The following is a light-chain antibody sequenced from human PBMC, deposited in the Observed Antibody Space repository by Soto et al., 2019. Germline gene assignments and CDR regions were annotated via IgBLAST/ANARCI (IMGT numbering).Light chain of an antibody. V-gene: IGLV2-8*01. CDR3: ASYAGGKNFYV. J-gene: IGLJ1*01. CDR1: SSDVGGYDY. CDR2: EVT. Sequence: QSALTQPPSASGSPGQTVTISCTGTSSDVGGYDYVSWYQQHPGEAPKLIIYEVTKRPLGVPDRFSGSKSGNTASLTVSGLQAEDEADYHCASYAGGKNFYVFGTGTKLTVL.